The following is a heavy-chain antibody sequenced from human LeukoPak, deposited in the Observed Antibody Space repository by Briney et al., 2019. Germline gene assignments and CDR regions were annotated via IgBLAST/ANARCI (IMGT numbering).Heavy chain of an antibody. CDR3: ASGSYYNDAFDI. CDR1: GFTVSSNY. J-gene: IGHJ3*02. D-gene: IGHD3-10*01. Sequence: GGSLRLSCAAFGFTVSSNYMSGVRQAPGKGLEWVSVIYSGGSTYYADSVKGRFIISRDNFKNTLYLQMNSLRAEDTAVYYCASGSYYNDAFDIWGQGTMVTVSS. CDR2: IYSGGST. V-gene: IGHV3-66*01.